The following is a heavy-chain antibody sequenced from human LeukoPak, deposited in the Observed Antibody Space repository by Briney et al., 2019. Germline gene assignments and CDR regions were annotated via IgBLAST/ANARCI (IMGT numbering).Heavy chain of an antibody. V-gene: IGHV3-48*01. Sequence: GGSLRLSCAASGFTFSSYSMNWVRQAPGKGLEWVSYISSSRSTIYYADSVKGRFTISRDNSKNTLYLQMNSLRAEDTAVYYCARGNRGYDFLDYWGQGTLVTVSS. CDR1: GFTFSSYS. D-gene: IGHD2-15*01. J-gene: IGHJ4*02. CDR2: ISSSRSTI. CDR3: ARGNRGYDFLDY.